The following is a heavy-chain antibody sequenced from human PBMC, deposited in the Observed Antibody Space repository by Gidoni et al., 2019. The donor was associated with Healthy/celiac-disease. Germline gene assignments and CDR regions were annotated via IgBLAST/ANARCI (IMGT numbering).Heavy chain of an antibody. D-gene: IGHD3-10*01. V-gene: IGHV3-23*01. CDR3: AKDISLTYGSGSYYYQGGLFDS. J-gene: IGHJ4*02. CDR2: VSGSGGST. CDR1: GCTCSSYA. Sequence: EVQLLESGGGLVQPGGSVRRACAAAGCTCSSYAMSWVRQAPGKGLEWVSAVSGSGGSTYYADSVRGRFTISRDNSKNPLYLQMNSLRAEDTAVYYCAKDISLTYGSGSYYYQGGLFDSWGQGTLVTVSS.